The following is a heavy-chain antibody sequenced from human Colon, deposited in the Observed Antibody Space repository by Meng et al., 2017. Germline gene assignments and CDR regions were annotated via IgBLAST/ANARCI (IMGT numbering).Heavy chain of an antibody. Sequence: LEESGGGLVQPGGTRSSAFAASGFTFRSYRLHWDRQTPGVGLVWVSRSSSDGSSTSYADSVRGRFTISRDNAKNTLYLQMNSLRAEVTAVYYCTRCYLDIGDYWCHGSLVTVSS. CDR2: SSSDGSST. J-gene: IGHJ4*01. V-gene: IGHV3-74*02. CDR1: GFTFRSYR. CDR3: TRCYLDIGDY. D-gene: IGHD2-15*01.